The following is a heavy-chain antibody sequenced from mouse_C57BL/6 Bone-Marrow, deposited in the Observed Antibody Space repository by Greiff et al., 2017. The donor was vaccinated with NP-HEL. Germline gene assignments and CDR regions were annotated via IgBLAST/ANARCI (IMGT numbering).Heavy chain of an antibody. CDR1: GFTFSDYY. D-gene: IGHD4-1*01. J-gene: IGHJ2*01. Sequence: EVKLMESEGGLVQPGSSMKLSCTASGFTFSDYYMAWVRQVPEKGLEWVANINYDGSSTYYLDSLKSRFIISRDNAKNILYLQMSSLKSEDTATYYCARVQTDYFDYWGQGTTLTVSS. CDR2: INYDGSST. V-gene: IGHV5-16*01. CDR3: ARVQTDYFDY.